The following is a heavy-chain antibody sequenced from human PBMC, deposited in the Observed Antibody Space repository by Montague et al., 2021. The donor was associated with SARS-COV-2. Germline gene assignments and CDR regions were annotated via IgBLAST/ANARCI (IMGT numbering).Heavy chain of an antibody. Sequence: SETLSLTCSVSGGSISSDYWSWIRQSPGKGLEWIGYIYYRGTTNYNPSLKSRVTFSVDTSKDQFSLKLSSVTAADTAVHYCARLYDSSSYYYGMDVWGQGTTVTVSS. V-gene: IGHV4-59*08. J-gene: IGHJ6*02. CDR2: IYYRGTT. CDR1: GGSISSDY. D-gene: IGHD5/OR15-5a*01. CDR3: ARLYDSSSYYYGMDV.